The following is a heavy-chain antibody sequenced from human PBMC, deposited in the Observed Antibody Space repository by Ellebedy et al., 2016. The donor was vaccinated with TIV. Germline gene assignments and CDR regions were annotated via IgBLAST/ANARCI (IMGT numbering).Heavy chain of an antibody. Sequence: ASVKVSCXASGYTFTSYAMHWVRQAPGQRLEWMGWINPNSGGTNYAQKFQGRVTMTRDTSISTAYMELSRLRSDDTAVYYCARGSDFWSGSPPWYYYGMDVWGQGTTVTVSS. CDR2: INPNSGGT. D-gene: IGHD3-3*01. CDR1: GYTFTSYA. V-gene: IGHV1-2*02. CDR3: ARGSDFWSGSPPWYYYGMDV. J-gene: IGHJ6*02.